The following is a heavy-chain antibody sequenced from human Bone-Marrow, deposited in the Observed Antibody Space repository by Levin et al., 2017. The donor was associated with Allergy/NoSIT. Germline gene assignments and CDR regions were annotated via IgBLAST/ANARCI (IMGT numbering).Heavy chain of an antibody. CDR2: IYWDDDK. CDR3: AHMVNSYKTFDY. Sequence: SGPTLVKPTQTLTLTCTFSGFSLSTSRVGVGWIRQPPGKALEWLALIYWDDDKRYNPSLKNRLTITKDNPNNQVVLTMANMDAADTATYFCAHMVNSYKTFDYWGQGALVTVSS. CDR1: GFSLSTSRVG. J-gene: IGHJ4*02. D-gene: IGHD1-1*01. V-gene: IGHV2-5*02.